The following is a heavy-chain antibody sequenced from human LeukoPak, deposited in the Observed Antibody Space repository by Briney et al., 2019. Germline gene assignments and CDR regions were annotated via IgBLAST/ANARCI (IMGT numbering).Heavy chain of an antibody. CDR2: IKKDGGEI. CDR3: ARDRRAASAPDY. CDR1: GFNFSSHW. Sequence: GGSLRLSCAASGFNFSSHWMSWVRQAPGKGLEWVANIKKDGGEIFYADSVKGRFTIFRDNAKNALYLQMSSLRGEDTALYYCARDRRAASAPDYWGQGTLVTVSS. V-gene: IGHV3-7*01. D-gene: IGHD6-13*01. J-gene: IGHJ4*02.